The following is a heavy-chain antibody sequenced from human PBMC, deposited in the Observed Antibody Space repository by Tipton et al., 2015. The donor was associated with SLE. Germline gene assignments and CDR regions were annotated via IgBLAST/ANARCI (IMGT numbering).Heavy chain of an antibody. CDR3: ARAPGNGSGSYSEGYFDY. J-gene: IGHJ4*02. CDR1: GGSISSSSYY. CDR2: IYYSGST. D-gene: IGHD3-10*01. V-gene: IGHV4-39*07. Sequence: LRLSCTVSGGSISSSSYYWGWIRQPPGKGLEWIGSIYYSGSTYYNPSLKSRVTISVDTSKNQFSLKLSSVTAADTAVYYCARAPGNGSGSYSEGYFDYWGQGTLVTVSS.